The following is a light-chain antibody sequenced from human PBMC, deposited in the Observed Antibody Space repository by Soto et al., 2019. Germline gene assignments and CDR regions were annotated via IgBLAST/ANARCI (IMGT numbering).Light chain of an antibody. V-gene: IGKV3-15*01. J-gene: IGKJ1*01. CDR3: QQYNNWLWT. CDR1: QSVSSN. CDR2: RAS. Sequence: EIVMTQSPATLSVSPGERATLSFRASQSVSSNLAWYQQKPGQAPRLLIYRASTRATGISARFSGSGSGTEFTLTISSLQSEDFAVYYCQQYNNWLWTFGQGTKVDIK.